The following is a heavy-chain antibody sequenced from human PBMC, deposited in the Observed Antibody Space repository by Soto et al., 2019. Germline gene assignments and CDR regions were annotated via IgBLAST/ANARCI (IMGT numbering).Heavy chain of an antibody. CDR1: GGSINSYY. V-gene: IGHV4-4*07. CDR3: ARDAYPNWFDF. Sequence: PSETLSLTCNVSGGSINSYYWSWIRQPAGKGLEWIGRISSGGSAIYNPSLKSRVTISVDTSKNQFSLRLTSVTAADTAAYFCARDAYPNWFDFWGQGTLVTVSS. CDR2: ISSGGSA. J-gene: IGHJ5*01. D-gene: IGHD2-8*01.